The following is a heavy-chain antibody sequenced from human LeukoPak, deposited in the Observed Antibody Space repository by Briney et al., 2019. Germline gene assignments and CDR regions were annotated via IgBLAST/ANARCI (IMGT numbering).Heavy chain of an antibody. CDR1: GFTFSSYG. J-gene: IGHJ4*02. CDR3: ARRDGYNSGPFDY. V-gene: IGHV3-30*02. CDR2: IQSDGSDQ. D-gene: IGHD5-24*01. Sequence: PGGSLRLSCAASGFTFSSYGMHWVRQAPGKGLEWVAFIQSDGSDQYYADSVKGRLSISRDNSKNTLYLQMNSLRTEDTAVYYCARRDGYNSGPFDYWGQGTLVTVSS.